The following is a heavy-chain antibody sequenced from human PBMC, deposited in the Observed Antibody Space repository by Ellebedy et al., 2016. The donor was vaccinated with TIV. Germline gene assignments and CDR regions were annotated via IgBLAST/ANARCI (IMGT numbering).Heavy chain of an antibody. Sequence: PGGSLRLSCTASGFTFSDHSLNWVRQAPGQGLEWVACISSSSIYIYYADSVKGRFAISRDNAKNSLFLHLNSLTDADTAMYFCVRGEYDSQLDFWGQGTPVTVSS. D-gene: IGHD3-3*01. CDR1: GFTFSDHS. V-gene: IGHV3-21*01. J-gene: IGHJ4*02. CDR2: ISSSSIYI. CDR3: VRGEYDSQLDF.